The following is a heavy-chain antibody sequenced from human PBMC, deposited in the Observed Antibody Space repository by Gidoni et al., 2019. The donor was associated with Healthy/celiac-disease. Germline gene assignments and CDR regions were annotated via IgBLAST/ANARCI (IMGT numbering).Heavy chain of an antibody. D-gene: IGHD3-10*01. Sequence: EVQLLESGGGLVQPGGSLRLSCAASGFTFSSYAMSWVRQAPGKGLEWVSAISGSGGSTYYADSVKGRFTISRDNSKNTLYLQMNSLRAEDTAVYYCAKGVLDYYGSGTGGMDVWGQGTTVTVSS. CDR2: ISGSGGST. CDR3: AKGVLDYYGSGTGGMDV. V-gene: IGHV3-23*01. CDR1: GFTFSSYA. J-gene: IGHJ6*02.